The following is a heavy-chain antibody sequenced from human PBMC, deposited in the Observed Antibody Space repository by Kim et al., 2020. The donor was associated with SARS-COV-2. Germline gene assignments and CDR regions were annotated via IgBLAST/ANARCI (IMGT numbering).Heavy chain of an antibody. CDR3: AKDPLLWFGELSPSFDY. Sequence: GGSLRLSCAASGFTFSSYAMSWVRQAPGKGLEWVSAISGSGGSTYYADSVKGRFTISRDNSKNTLYLQMNSLRAEDTAVYYCAKDPLLWFGELSPSFDYWGQGTLVTVSS. CDR2: ISGSGGST. D-gene: IGHD3-10*01. CDR1: GFTFSSYA. J-gene: IGHJ4*02. V-gene: IGHV3-23*01.